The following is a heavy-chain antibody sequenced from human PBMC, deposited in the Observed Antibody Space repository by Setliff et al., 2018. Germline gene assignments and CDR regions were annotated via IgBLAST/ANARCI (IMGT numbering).Heavy chain of an antibody. Sequence: TLSLTCTVSGYSISSGYYWSWIRQPAGKGLEWIGHIYIGGSANYNPSLKSRVTMSIDTSKNQFSLKLNSVTAADMAVYYCAREQWLDPPGYYYMDVWAKGTTVTVSS. J-gene: IGHJ6*03. CDR3: AREQWLDPPGYYYMDV. CDR1: GYSISSGYY. CDR2: IYIGGSA. V-gene: IGHV4-61*09. D-gene: IGHD6-19*01.